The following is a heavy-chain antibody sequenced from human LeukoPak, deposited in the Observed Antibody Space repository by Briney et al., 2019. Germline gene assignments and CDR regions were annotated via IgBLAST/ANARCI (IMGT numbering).Heavy chain of an antibody. CDR1: GGSISSYY. Sequence: PSETLSLTCTVSGGSISSYYWSWIRQPPGKGLEWIGYIYYSGSTNYNPSLKSRVTISVDTSKNQFSLKLSSVTAADTAVYYCARGSRITMVRGVISSSYFDYWGQGTLVTVSS. D-gene: IGHD3-10*01. CDR2: IYYSGST. V-gene: IGHV4-59*12. J-gene: IGHJ4*02. CDR3: ARGSRITMVRGVISSSYFDY.